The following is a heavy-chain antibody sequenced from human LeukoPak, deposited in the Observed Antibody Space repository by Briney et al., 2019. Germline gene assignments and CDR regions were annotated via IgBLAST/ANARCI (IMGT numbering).Heavy chain of an antibody. V-gene: IGHV1-69*04. J-gene: IGHJ5*02. CDR2: IIPIFGIA. CDR1: GGTFSSYA. Sequence: SVKVSCKASGGTFSSYAISWVRQAPGQGLEWMGRIIPIFGIANYAQKFQGRVTITADKSTSTAYMKLSSLRSEDTAVYYCARDRPPPYCSGGSCYPSGFGFDPWGQGTLVTVSS. D-gene: IGHD2-15*01. CDR3: ARDRPPPYCSGGSCYPSGFGFDP.